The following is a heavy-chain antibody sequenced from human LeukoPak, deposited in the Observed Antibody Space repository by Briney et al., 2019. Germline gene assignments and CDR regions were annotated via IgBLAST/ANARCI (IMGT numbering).Heavy chain of an antibody. J-gene: IGHJ4*02. D-gene: IGHD1-1*01. Sequence: SETLSLTCAVSGGSISSSNWWRWVRQPPGKGLEWIGEISHSGSTNYNPSLESRVTISVDKSKNQFSLKLSSVTAADTAVYFCARVSGTTPFDYWGQGILVTVSS. CDR2: ISHSGST. CDR1: GGSISSSNW. CDR3: ARVSGTTPFDY. V-gene: IGHV4-4*02.